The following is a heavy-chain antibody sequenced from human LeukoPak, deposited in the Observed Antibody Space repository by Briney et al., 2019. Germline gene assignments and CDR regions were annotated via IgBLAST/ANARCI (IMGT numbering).Heavy chain of an antibody. J-gene: IGHJ6*02. V-gene: IGHV3-23*01. D-gene: IGHD5-18*01. CDR1: GFTFSSYA. CDR2: ISGSGGSA. Sequence: GGSLRLSCAASGFTFSSYAMSWVRQAPGKGLEWVSAISGSGGSAYYADSVKGRFTISRDNSKNTLYLQMNSLRAEDTAVYYCAKTGRRWIQPLDVWGQGTTVTVSS. CDR3: AKTGRRWIQPLDV.